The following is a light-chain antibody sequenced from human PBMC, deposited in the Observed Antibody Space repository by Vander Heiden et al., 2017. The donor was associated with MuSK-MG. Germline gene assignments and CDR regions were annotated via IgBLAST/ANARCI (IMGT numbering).Light chain of an antibody. V-gene: IGKV1-9*01. J-gene: IGKJ4*01. CDR3: HQSYSYPLT. Sequence: DIQLTQSPSFLSASVGDRLTITCRASQDISSYLAWYQQKPGKAPNLLIYAASTLQSGVPSRFSGSGSGTEFTLTISSLQPEDFATYYCHQSYSYPLTFGGGTKVEIK. CDR2: AAS. CDR1: QDISSY.